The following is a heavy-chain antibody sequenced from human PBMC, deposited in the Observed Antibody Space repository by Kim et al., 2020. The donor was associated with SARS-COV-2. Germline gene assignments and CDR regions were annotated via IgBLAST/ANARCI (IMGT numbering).Heavy chain of an antibody. CDR3: ARLQAVAGSFDY. V-gene: IGHV4-39*01. J-gene: IGHJ4*02. Sequence: SETLSLTCTVSGGSISSSSYYWGWIRQPPGKGLEWIGSIYYSGSTYYNSSLKSRVTISVDTSKNQFSLKLSSVTAADTAVYYCARLQAVAGSFDYWGQGTLVTVSS. CDR1: GGSISSSSYY. D-gene: IGHD6-19*01. CDR2: IYYSGST.